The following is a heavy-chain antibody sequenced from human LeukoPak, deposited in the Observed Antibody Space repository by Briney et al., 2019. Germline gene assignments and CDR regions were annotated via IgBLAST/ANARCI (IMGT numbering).Heavy chain of an antibody. V-gene: IGHV1-3*01. CDR2: INAGNGNT. D-gene: IGHD4-17*01. CDR1: GYTFTSYA. CDR3: ARDSLYGVVDY. Sequence: GASVKVSCKASGYTFTSYAMHWVRQAPGQRLEWMGWINAGNGNTKYSQKFQGRVTITRDTSASTAYVELSSLRSEDTAVYYCARDSLYGVVDYWGQGTLVTVSS. J-gene: IGHJ4*02.